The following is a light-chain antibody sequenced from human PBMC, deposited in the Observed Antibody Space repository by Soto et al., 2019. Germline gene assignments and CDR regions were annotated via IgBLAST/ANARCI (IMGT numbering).Light chain of an antibody. CDR3: QVWDTTNPVI. CDR1: NIEIKS. J-gene: IGLJ2*01. V-gene: IGLV3-21*02. CDR2: DDG. Sequence: SYELTQPPSVSVAPGQTARITWAGNNIEIKSVHWYQQKPGQAPVLVVYDDGDRTTGIPERFSGSKSGNTATLTTSRVEAGDEADYYCQVWDTTNPVIFGGGTKVTVL.